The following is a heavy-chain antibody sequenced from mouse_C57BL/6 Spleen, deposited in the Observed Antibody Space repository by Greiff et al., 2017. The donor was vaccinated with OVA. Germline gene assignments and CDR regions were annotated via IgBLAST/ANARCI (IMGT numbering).Heavy chain of an antibody. D-gene: IGHD2-2*01. J-gene: IGHJ2*01. CDR1: CYTFPSYW. CDR3: ARSYGYNDY. V-gene: IGHV1-53*01. Sequence: VQLKQPGTELVKPGASVKLSCKASCYTFPSYWMHWVKQRPGQGLELIGHINPSNGGTNYNEKFKCKATLTVDKTSSTAYMQLSSLTSEDSAVYYCARSYGYNDYWGQGTTLTVSS. CDR2: INPSNGGT.